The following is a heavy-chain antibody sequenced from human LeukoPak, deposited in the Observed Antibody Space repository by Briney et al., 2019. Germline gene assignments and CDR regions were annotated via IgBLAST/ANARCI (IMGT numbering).Heavy chain of an antibody. V-gene: IGHV1-69*06. CDR3: ASTSGPGSYLVDY. CDR2: IIPIFGTA. D-gene: IGHD3-10*01. CDR1: GGTFNSYA. Sequence: SVKVSCKASGGTFNSYAISWVRQAPGQGLEWMGGIIPIFGTANYAQKFQGRVTITADKSTSTAYMELSSLRSEDTAVYYCASTSGPGSYLVDYWGQGTLVTVSS. J-gene: IGHJ4*02.